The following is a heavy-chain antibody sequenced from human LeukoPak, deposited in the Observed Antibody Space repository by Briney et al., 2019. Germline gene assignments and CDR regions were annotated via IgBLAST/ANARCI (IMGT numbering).Heavy chain of an antibody. J-gene: IGHJ6*02. CDR3: ARIGGSGSFYYYYGMDV. D-gene: IGHD3-10*01. CDR2: IYYSGST. Sequence: SETLSLTCTVSGGSISSYYWSWIRQPPGKGLEWIGYIYYSGSTNYNPSLKSRVTISVDTSKNQFSLKLSSVTAADTAVYYCARIGGSGSFYYYYGMDVWGQGTTVTVSS. V-gene: IGHV4-59*12. CDR1: GGSISSYY.